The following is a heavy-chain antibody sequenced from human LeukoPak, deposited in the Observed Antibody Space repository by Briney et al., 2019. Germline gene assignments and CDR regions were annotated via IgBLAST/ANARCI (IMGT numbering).Heavy chain of an antibody. CDR1: GFTFRNYA. J-gene: IGHJ4*02. D-gene: IGHD3-22*01. Sequence: GGSLRLSCAGSGFTFRNYAMSWVSQAPGKCVEWVSVISSSGGSTYYADSAKGRFTISRDNSKNTLYLKMNSLRAEDTAVYYCAKDESSGYYYFDHWGQGTLVTVPS. CDR3: AKDESSGYYYFDH. V-gene: IGHV3-23*01. CDR2: ISSSGGST.